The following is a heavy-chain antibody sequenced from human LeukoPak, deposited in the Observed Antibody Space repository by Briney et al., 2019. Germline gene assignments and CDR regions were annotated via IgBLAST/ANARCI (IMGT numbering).Heavy chain of an antibody. CDR1: GYTFTSYG. CDR3: ARETRITMRAFDI. V-gene: IGHV1-18*01. Sequence: ASVKVSCKASGYTFTSYGISWVRQAPGQGLEWMGWISAYNGNTNYAQKLQGRVTMTTDTPTSTAYMELRSLRSDDTAVYHYARETRITMRAFDIWGQGTMVTVSS. CDR2: ISAYNGNT. D-gene: IGHD3-10*01. J-gene: IGHJ3*02.